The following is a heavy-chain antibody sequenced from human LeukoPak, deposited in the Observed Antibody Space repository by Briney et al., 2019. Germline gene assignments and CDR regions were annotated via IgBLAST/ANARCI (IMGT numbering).Heavy chain of an antibody. CDR2: INPDTGVT. CDR1: GYTFTGHF. CDR3: ARGKLTGTFDY. D-gene: IGHD7-27*01. Sequence: ASVKVSCKASGYTFTGHFIFWVRQSPGQRLELMAWINPDTGVTNYAQKLQGRVTMTTDTSTSTAYMELRSLGSDDTAVYYCARGKLTGTFDYWGQGTLVTVSS. J-gene: IGHJ4*02. V-gene: IGHV1-18*04.